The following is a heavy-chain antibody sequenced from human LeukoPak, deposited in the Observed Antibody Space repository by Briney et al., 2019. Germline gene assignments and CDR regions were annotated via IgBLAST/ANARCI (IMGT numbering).Heavy chain of an antibody. J-gene: IGHJ4*02. CDR2: INHSGST. CDR3: ARLIGLSRNWNFGDFDY. V-gene: IGHV4-34*01. Sequence: KPSETLSLTCAVYGGSFSGYYWSWIRQPPGKGLEWIGEINHSGSTNYNPSLKSRVTISVDTSKNQFSLKLSSVTAADTAVYYCARLIGLSRNWNFGDFDYWGQGTLVTVSS. CDR1: GGSFSGYY. D-gene: IGHD1-7*01.